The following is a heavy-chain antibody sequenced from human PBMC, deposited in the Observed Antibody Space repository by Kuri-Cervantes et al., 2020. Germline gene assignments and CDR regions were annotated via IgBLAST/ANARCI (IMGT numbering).Heavy chain of an antibody. CDR2: ISWNSGSI. V-gene: IGHV3-9*01. CDR1: GFTFGDYA. J-gene: IGHJ6*03. D-gene: IGHD5-18*01. Sequence: SLKISCAASGFTFGDYAMHWVRQVPGKGLEWLSGISWNSGSIGYADSVKGRFTISRDNSKNTLYLQMNSLRAEDTAVYYCAKDGPAMVIYYYMDVWGKGTTVTVSS. CDR3: AKDGPAMVIYYYMDV.